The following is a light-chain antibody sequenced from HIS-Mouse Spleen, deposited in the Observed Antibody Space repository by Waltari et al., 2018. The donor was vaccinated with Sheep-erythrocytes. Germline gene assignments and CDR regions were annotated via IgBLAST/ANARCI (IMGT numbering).Light chain of an antibody. CDR2: WAS. CDR3: QQYYRTLT. Sequence: DIVMTQSPDSLAVSLGERATINCKSSQSVLYSSNNKNYLAWYQQKPGQPPKLLLYWASTRESGVPDRFRGSRSGTDFTLTISSLQAEDVAVYYCQQYYRTLTFGGGTKVEIK. CDR1: QSVLYSSNNKNY. V-gene: IGKV4-1*01. J-gene: IGKJ4*01.